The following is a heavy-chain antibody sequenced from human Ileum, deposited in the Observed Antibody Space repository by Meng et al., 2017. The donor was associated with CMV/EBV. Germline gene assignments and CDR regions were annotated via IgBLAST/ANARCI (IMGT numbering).Heavy chain of an antibody. CDR1: GYTFTGYY. J-gene: IGHJ3*02. V-gene: IGHV1-2*02. CDR3: AKDRGVRYGDSPSAFHI. CDR2: IKPNSGGT. D-gene: IGHD4-17*01. Sequence: ASVKVSCKASGYTFTGYYIHWVRQAPGQGLEWMVWIKPNSGGTHYPQRFQGRVTMTRDTSISTAYMELSGLKSDDTAVYYCAKDRGVRYGDSPSAFHIWGRGTMVTVSS.